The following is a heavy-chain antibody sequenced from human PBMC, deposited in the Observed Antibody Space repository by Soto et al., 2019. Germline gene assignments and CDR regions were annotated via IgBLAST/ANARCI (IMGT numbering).Heavy chain of an antibody. CDR1: GESFGGYY. CDR2: INSSGNI. CDR3: ARAAIQSHQVEGQPPTSQTLHY. V-gene: IGHV4-34*01. Sequence: SEPLSLTCAVYGESFGGYYWTWIRQPPGKGLGWIGEINSSGNIKYNPSLKSRVTMSVDTSKNQFSLKLASLTAADTAVYYCARAAIQSHQVEGQPPTSQTLHYWGQGAQDT. D-gene: IGHD1-26*01. J-gene: IGHJ4*02.